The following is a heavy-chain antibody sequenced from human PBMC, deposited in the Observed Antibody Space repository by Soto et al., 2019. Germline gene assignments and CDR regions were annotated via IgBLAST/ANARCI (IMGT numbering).Heavy chain of an antibody. V-gene: IGHV3-74*01. D-gene: IGHD6-19*01. CDR1: GFTFSSYW. J-gene: IGHJ6*02. Sequence: PGGSLRLSCAASGFTFSSYWMHWVRQAPGKGLVWVSRINSDGSSTSYADSVQGRFTISRDNSKNTLYLQMNSLRAEDTAVYYCAKSIGYSSGWYPTYYYYGMDVWGQGTTVTVSS. CDR2: INSDGSST. CDR3: AKSIGYSSGWYPTYYYYGMDV.